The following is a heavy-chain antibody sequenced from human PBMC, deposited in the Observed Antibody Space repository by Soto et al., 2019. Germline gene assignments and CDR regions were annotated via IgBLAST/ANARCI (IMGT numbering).Heavy chain of an antibody. D-gene: IGHD2-21*02. J-gene: IGHJ6*02. CDR3: ARDRAYCGGDGDCDYYYGMDV. V-gene: IGHV3-30-3*01. Sequence: GGSLRLSCAASGFTFSSYAMHWVRQAPGKGLEWVAVISYDGSNKYYADSVKGRFTISRDNSKNTLYLQMNSLRAEDTAVYYCARDRAYCGGDGDCDYYYGMDVWGQGTTVTVSS. CDR2: ISYDGSNK. CDR1: GFTFSSYA.